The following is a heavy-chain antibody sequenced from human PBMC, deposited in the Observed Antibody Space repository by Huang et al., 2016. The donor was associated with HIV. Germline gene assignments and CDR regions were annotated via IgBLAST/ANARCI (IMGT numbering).Heavy chain of an antibody. J-gene: IGHJ5*01. CDR1: GVSLKRYS. V-gene: IGHV4-34*02. CDR3: VRGELLHHLSSTWFDS. Sequence: QEQLQQWGAGLLKPSDTLSLTCAVYGVSLKRYSWNWIRQTPEKGLEWIGEVFHRGRTNYSPYFDGRLTMSVDTLKNQFSLRYINVAAADTAVYYCVRGELLHHLSSTWFDSWGQGNMVTVSS. D-gene: IGHD1-7*01. CDR2: VFHRGRT.